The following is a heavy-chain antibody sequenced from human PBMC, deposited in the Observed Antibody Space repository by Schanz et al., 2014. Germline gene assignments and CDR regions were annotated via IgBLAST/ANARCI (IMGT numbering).Heavy chain of an antibody. Sequence: QVQLAESGGGVVQSGRSLRLSCAASGFAFNNYGMHWVRQAPGKGLEWVAIIWYDGNNKKYADSVKGRFTISRDNSNNTVYLQMNTLRAEDTAVYYCAREDCSATSCYFRYWGQGTLVTVSS. D-gene: IGHD2-21*01. CDR3: AREDCSATSCYFRY. V-gene: IGHV3-33*01. CDR1: GFAFNNYG. CDR2: IWYDGNNK. J-gene: IGHJ4*02.